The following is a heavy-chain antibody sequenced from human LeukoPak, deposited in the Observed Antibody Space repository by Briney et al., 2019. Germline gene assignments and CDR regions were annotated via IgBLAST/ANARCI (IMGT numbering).Heavy chain of an antibody. Sequence: GGSLRLSCAASGFTFSSYAMSWVRQAPGKGLEWGSAISGSGGSTYYADSVKGRFTISRDNSKNTLYLQMNSLRAEDTAVYYCAQMIHLAVAGYFDYWGQGTLVTVSS. J-gene: IGHJ4*02. D-gene: IGHD6-19*01. CDR3: AQMIHLAVAGYFDY. CDR1: GFTFSSYA. V-gene: IGHV3-23*01. CDR2: ISGSGGST.